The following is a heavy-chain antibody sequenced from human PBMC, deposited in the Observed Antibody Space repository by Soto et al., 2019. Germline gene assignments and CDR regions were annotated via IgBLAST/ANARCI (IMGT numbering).Heavy chain of an antibody. D-gene: IGHD3-22*01. CDR1: GDSITSTSY. CDR2: IYHSGGT. V-gene: IGHV4-4*02. Sequence: SETLSLTCGVSGDSITSTSYWSWVRQPPGKGLEWIGEIYHSGGTNSNPSLKSRVTMSVDKSKNQFSLRLSSVTAADTALYYCARVSKDASGYYHGAFESWGQGTTVTVSS. CDR3: ARVSKDASGYYHGAFES. J-gene: IGHJ3*02.